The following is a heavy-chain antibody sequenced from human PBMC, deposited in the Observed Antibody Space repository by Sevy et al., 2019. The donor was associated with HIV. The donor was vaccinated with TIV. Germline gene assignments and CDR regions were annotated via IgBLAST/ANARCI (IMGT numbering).Heavy chain of an antibody. D-gene: IGHD6-6*01. CDR2: ISYHGRNQ. Sequence: GGSLRLSCAASGFTFSDYAIHWVRQAPGKGLEWLAVISYHGRNQFYADSARGRLTISRDDSKNTVYLQMNSLRPDDTAVYYCARKQFVLPFDYWGQGTLVTVSS. CDR3: ARKQFVLPFDY. CDR1: GFTFSDYA. J-gene: IGHJ4*02. V-gene: IGHV3-30*04.